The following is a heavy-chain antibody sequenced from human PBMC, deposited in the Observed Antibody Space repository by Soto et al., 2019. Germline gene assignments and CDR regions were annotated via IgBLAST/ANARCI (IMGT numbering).Heavy chain of an antibody. CDR3: AGGPNRGY. J-gene: IGHJ4*02. D-gene: IGHD3-10*01. Sequence: AQLVESGGDLVQPGGSLRLSCSVSAFTVSNNYMSWVRQAPGKGLEWVALIWSGGAIEYVDSVRGRVTISRDNSKNTLDLQMGRLRVEDTAVYYCAGGPNRGYWGQGTLVTVSP. CDR1: AFTVSNNY. CDR2: IWSGGAI. V-gene: IGHV3-66*01.